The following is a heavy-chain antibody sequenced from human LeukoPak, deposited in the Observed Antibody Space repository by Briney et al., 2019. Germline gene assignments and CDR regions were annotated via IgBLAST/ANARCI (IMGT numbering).Heavy chain of an antibody. J-gene: IGHJ4*01. D-gene: IGHD6-6*01. CDR1: GYTFTSYG. Sequence: ASVKVSCKASGYTFTSYGISWVRQAPGQGLEWMGWISAYNGNTNYAQKLQGRVTMTTDTSTSTAYMELSSLRSEDTAVYYCARLEGYSSSSHAFDYWGQEPWSPSPQ. CDR2: ISAYNGNT. CDR3: ARLEGYSSSSHAFDY. V-gene: IGHV1-18*01.